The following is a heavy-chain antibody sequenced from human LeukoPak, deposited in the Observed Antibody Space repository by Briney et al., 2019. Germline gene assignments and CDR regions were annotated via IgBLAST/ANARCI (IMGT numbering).Heavy chain of an antibody. Sequence: SETLSLTCTVSGGSISSGGYYWSWIRQHPGKGLEWIGYIYYSGSTYYNPSLKSRVTISVDTSKNQFSLKLSSVTAADTAVYYCARQYYGSGPLGGYWGQGTLVTVSS. CDR1: GGSISSGGYY. V-gene: IGHV4-31*03. CDR2: IYYSGST. D-gene: IGHD3-10*01. J-gene: IGHJ4*02. CDR3: ARQYYGSGPLGGY.